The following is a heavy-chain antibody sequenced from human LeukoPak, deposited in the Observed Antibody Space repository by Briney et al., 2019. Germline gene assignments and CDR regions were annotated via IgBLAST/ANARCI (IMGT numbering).Heavy chain of an antibody. Sequence: ASVKVSCKASGYTFTSYGISWVRQAPGQGLEWMGWISAYNGNTNYAQKLQGRVTMTTDTSTSTAYMELRSLRSDDTAVYYCARATRFLEWLSIYYLDYWGQGTLVTVSS. D-gene: IGHD3-3*01. CDR3: ARATRFLEWLSIYYLDY. CDR2: ISAYNGNT. V-gene: IGHV1-18*01. CDR1: GYTFTSYG. J-gene: IGHJ4*02.